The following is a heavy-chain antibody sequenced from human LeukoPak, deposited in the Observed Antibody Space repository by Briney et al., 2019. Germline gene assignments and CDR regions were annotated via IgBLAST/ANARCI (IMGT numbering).Heavy chain of an antibody. J-gene: IGHJ4*02. CDR2: IRSKANSYAT. Sequence: GGSLRLSCAASGFTFSGSAMHWVRQASGKGLEWVGRIRSKANSYATAYAASVKGRSTISRDDSKNTAYLQMNSLKTEDTAVYYCTRHAVGKYCGGDCGSDYRGQGTLVTVSS. V-gene: IGHV3-73*01. D-gene: IGHD2-21*02. CDR1: GFTFSGSA. CDR3: TRHAVGKYCGGDCGSDY.